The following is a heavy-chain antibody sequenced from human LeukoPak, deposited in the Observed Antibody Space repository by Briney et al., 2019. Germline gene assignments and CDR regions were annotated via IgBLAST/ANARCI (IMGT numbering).Heavy chain of an antibody. Sequence: SETLSLTCTVSGGSISSYHWSWIRQPPGKGLQWIGFIYSSGSTNDNPSLKSRVTISLDTPKNQFSLKLSSVTAADTAVYYCARARITAPYFDYWGQGTLVTVSS. D-gene: IGHD3-10*01. V-gene: IGHV4-59*01. CDR1: GGSISSYH. CDR3: ARARITAPYFDY. CDR2: IYSSGST. J-gene: IGHJ4*02.